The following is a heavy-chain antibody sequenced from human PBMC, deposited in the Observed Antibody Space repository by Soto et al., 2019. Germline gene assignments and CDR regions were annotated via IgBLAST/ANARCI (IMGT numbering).Heavy chain of an antibody. CDR2: THHSGNT. Sequence: QVQLQESGPGLVKPSGTLSLTCAVPVGSVSSSQWWTWVRQPPGKGLEWIAETHHSGNTKCNPSLKGRVTISLDTSKNQVSLNLISVTAADTAVYYCAREADFGPGNSKSWAFDMWGQRKMVTVSS. CDR3: AREADFGPGNSKSWAFDM. D-gene: IGHD3-3*01. CDR1: VGSVSSSQW. V-gene: IGHV4-4*02. J-gene: IGHJ3*02.